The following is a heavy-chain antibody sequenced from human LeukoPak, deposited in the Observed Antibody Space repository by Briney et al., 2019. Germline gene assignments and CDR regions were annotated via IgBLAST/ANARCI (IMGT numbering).Heavy chain of an antibody. CDR2: IKQNGAEE. CDR1: GFTFRSFW. D-gene: IGHD4-17*01. J-gene: IGHJ3*02. CDR3: ARYTAVSSPGAFDI. V-gene: IGHV3-7*03. Sequence: PGGSLRLSCAASGFTFRSFWMSWVRQAPGKRLEWVANIKQNGAEEYYMDSVKGRFAISRDNAKNSVYLQMNSLRVEDTAIHYCARYTAVSSPGAFDIWGQGTMVTVSS.